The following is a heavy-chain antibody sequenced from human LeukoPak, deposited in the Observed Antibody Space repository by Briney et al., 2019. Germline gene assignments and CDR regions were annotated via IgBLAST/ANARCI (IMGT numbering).Heavy chain of an antibody. CDR2: IYYSGST. J-gene: IGHJ6*03. Sequence: SETLSLTCTVSGGPISSSSYYWGWVRQPPGKGLEWIGSIYYSGSTYYNPSLKSRVTISVDTSKNQFSLKLSSVTAADTAVYYCARADRNYYYYYMDVWGKGTTVTVSS. V-gene: IGHV4-39*07. CDR1: GGPISSSSYY. CDR3: ARADRNYYYYYMDV. D-gene: IGHD3-22*01.